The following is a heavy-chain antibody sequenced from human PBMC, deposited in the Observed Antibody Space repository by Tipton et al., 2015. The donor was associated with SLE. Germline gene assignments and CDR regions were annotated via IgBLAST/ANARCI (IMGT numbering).Heavy chain of an antibody. D-gene: IGHD1-26*01. V-gene: IGHV3-30*04. J-gene: IGHJ6*02. CDR2: ISYDGSNK. CDR3: ARDLLPGYYGMDV. CDR1: GFTFTIYT. Sequence: SLRLSCAASGFTFTIYTMHWVRQAPGKGLEWVAVISYDGSNKYYADSVKGRFTISRDNSKNTLLLQMNSLRAEDTAVYYCARDLLPGYYGMDVWGQGTTVTVSS.